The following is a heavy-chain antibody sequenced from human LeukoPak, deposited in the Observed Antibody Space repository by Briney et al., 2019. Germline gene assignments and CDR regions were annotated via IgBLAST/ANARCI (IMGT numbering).Heavy chain of an antibody. CDR2: IIPIFGTA. CDR1: GGTFSSYA. J-gene: IGHJ4*02. V-gene: IGHV1-69*13. Sequence: EASVKVSCKASGGTFSSYAISWVRQAPGQGLEWMGGIIPIFGTANYAQKFQGRVTITADESTSTAYMELSSLRSDDTAVYYCARGRGYSYGYADYWGQGTLVTVSS. D-gene: IGHD5-18*01. CDR3: ARGRGYSYGYADY.